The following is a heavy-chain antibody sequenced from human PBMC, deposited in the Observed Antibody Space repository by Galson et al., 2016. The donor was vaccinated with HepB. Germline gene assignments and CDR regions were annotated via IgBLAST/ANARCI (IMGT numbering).Heavy chain of an antibody. CDR3: ARDGRRGYDMDV. CDR2: IKSKTDGGTT. V-gene: IGHV3-15*01. J-gene: IGHJ6*02. Sequence: SLRLSCAASGFTFSDPWMTWVRQAPGKGLEWVGRIKSKTDGGTTDYAAPVKGRFTISRDNAKNSLYLQMNSLRDEDTAVYYCARDGRRGYDMDVWGQGTTVTVSS. CDR1: GFTFSDPW.